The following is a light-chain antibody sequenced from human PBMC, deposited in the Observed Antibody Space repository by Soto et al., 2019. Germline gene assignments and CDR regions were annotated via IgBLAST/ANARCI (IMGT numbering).Light chain of an antibody. V-gene: IGKV3-20*01. CDR3: QQYMSSVT. CDR1: QSVDTTF. J-gene: IGKJ1*01. Sequence: EIVLTQSPGSLSLYPGQRATLSCRASQSVDTTFFAWYQKKPGQAPRLLIYGASKRATGIPDRFSGSGSGKDFTLIISRLEPEDVAVYYCQQYMSSVTFGQGTKVQIK. CDR2: GAS.